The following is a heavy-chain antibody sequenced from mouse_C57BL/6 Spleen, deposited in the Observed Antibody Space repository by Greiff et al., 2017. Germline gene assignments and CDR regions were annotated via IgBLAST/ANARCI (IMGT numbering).Heavy chain of an antibody. CDR3: ARGKLGYFDY. J-gene: IGHJ2*01. D-gene: IGHD4-1*01. CDR1: GYTFTSYW. V-gene: IGHV1-69*01. CDR2: IDPSDSYT. Sequence: VKLQQPGAELVMPGASVKLSCKASGYTFTSYWMHWVKQRPGQGLEWIGEIDPSDSYTNYNQKFKGKSTLTVDKSSSTAYMQLSSLTSEDSAVYYCARGKLGYFDYWGQGTTLTVSS.